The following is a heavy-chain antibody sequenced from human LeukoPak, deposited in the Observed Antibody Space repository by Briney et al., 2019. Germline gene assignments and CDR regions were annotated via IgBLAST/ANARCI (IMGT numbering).Heavy chain of an antibody. CDR1: GGSISSSSHS. Sequence: SETLSLTCTVSGGSISSSSHSWGWIRQPPGKGLEWIGSISYSGSTYYNPSLKTRVTMSVDTSENQFSLKLSSVTAADATVYSYVRIYCTSTSCYGDSYYGMDVWGQGTTVTVSS. D-gene: IGHD2-2*01. V-gene: IGHV4-39*01. CDR2: ISYSGST. J-gene: IGHJ6*02. CDR3: VRIYCTSTSCYGDSYYGMDV.